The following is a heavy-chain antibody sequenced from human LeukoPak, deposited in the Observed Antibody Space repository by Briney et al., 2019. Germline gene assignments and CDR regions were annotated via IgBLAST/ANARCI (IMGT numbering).Heavy chain of an antibody. Sequence: SVKLCCMASGYTFTGYYMHCVRQAPGQGLEWMGWINPNSGGTNYAQKFQGRVTMTRDTSISTAYMELSRLRSDDTAVYYCARISSSTSLDSYNWFDPWGEGTLVTVSS. V-gene: IGHV1-2*02. CDR3: ARISSSTSLDSYNWFDP. J-gene: IGHJ5*02. CDR2: INPNSGGT. D-gene: IGHD2-2*01. CDR1: GYTFTGYY.